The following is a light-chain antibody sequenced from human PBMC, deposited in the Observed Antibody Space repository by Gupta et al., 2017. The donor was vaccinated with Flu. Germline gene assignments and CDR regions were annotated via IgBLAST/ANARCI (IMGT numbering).Light chain of an antibody. V-gene: IGKV1-6*01. J-gene: IGKJ2*01. CDR1: QAVSND. CDR2: DVS. CDR3: RQDDSGPPT. Sequence: AIQMTQSPPSLIASVGDKVTITCRASQAVSNDLGWYLQRPGTAPKLLIYDVSTLGDGVPSRFSGSGSGTFFTLTIASLQPEDSATYYCRQDDSGPPTFGQGTQLQIK.